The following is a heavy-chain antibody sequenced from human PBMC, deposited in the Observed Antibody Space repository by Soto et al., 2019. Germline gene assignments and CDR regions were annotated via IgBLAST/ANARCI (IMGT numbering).Heavy chain of an antibody. J-gene: IGHJ3*02. CDR1: GFTFSSYG. Sequence: QVQLVESGGGVVQPGRSLRLSCAASGFTFSSYGMHWVRQAPGKGLEWVAVISYDGSNKYYADSVKGRFTISRDNSKNTLYLQMNSLRAEDTAVYYCAKILVVAATNDAFDIWGQGTMVTVSS. CDR2: ISYDGSNK. CDR3: AKILVVAATNDAFDI. V-gene: IGHV3-30*18. D-gene: IGHD2-15*01.